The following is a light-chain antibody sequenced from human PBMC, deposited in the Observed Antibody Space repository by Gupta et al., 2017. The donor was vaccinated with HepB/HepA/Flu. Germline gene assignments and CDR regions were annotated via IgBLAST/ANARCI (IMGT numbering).Light chain of an antibody. V-gene: IGLV1-44*01. Sequence: QSVLTQPPSASGTPGQRVTISCSGSSSNTGSNTVNWYQQLPGTAPKLLIYRNDQRPSGVPDRFSGSKSGTSASLAISGLQSEDEADYYCAAWDDSLNGPVFGGGTKVTV. CDR2: RND. CDR3: AAWDDSLNGPV. J-gene: IGLJ3*02. CDR1: SSNTGSNT.